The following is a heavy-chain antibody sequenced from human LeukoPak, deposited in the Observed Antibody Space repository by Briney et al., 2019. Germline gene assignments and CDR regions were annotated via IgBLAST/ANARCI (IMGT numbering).Heavy chain of an antibody. CDR1: GGSISSSSYY. CDR2: IYYSGST. D-gene: IGHD3-10*01. CDR3: ARHGTFTMPRPDY. V-gene: IGHV4-39*01. J-gene: IGHJ4*02. Sequence: SETLSLTCTVSGGSISSSSYYRGWIRQPPGKGLEWIGSIYYSGSTYYNPSLKSRVTISVDTSKNQFSLKLSSVTAADTAVYYCARHGTFTMPRPDYWGQGTLVTVSS.